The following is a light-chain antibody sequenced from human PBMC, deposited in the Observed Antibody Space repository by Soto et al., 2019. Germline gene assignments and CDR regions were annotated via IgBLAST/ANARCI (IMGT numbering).Light chain of an antibody. CDR1: QSISSW. Sequence: DIQMTQSPSTLSASVGDRVTITCRASQSISSWLAWYQQKPGKAPRLLIYKASNLESGVPSRFSGSGSGTEFTLTISSLQPEDSATYYCQQYNDNWTFGQGTKVEIK. CDR2: KAS. V-gene: IGKV1-5*03. J-gene: IGKJ1*01. CDR3: QQYNDNWT.